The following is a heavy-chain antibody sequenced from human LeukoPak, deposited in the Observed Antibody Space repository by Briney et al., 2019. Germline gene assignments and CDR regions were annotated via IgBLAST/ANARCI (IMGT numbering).Heavy chain of an antibody. V-gene: IGHV3-7*01. D-gene: IGHD6-13*01. CDR2: MVDDGNKK. Sequence: GGSLRLSCEASGFSFSAAWMNWVRQAPGKGLEWVANMVDDGNKKNYVDSVKGRFTISRDNVNNSLYLQMNSLRVEDTAVYYCARGRGIALWGQGTLVTVPS. J-gene: IGHJ4*02. CDR3: ARGRGIAL. CDR1: GFSFSAAW.